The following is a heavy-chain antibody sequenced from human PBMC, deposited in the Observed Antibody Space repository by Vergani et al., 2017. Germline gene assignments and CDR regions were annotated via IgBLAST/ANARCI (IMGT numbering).Heavy chain of an antibody. V-gene: IGHV4-59*12. CDR2: IYYSGST. CDR1: GGSISSYY. J-gene: IGHJ3*02. Sequence: QVQLQESGPGLVKPSETLSLTCTVSGGSISSYYWSWIRQPPGKGLEWIGYIYYSGSTNYNPSLKSRVTISVDTSKNQFSLKLSSVTAADTAVYYCARVTSGYDWGYAFDIWGQGTMVTVSS. CDR3: ARVTSGYDWGYAFDI. D-gene: IGHD5-12*01.